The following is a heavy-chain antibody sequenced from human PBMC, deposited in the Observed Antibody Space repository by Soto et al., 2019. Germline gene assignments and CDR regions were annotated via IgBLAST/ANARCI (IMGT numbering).Heavy chain of an antibody. D-gene: IGHD2-2*01. J-gene: IGHJ4*02. V-gene: IGHV4-59*01. Sequence: SETLSLTCNVSGGSISNYHWSWIRQPPGKGLEWIGYINNSGSTNYNPSLKSRVTISVDTSNNQISLKVTSVTAADTAMYYCARGYCSSTSCYEFDYWGQGTLVTVSS. CDR3: ARGYCSSTSCYEFDY. CDR1: GGSISNYH. CDR2: INNSGST.